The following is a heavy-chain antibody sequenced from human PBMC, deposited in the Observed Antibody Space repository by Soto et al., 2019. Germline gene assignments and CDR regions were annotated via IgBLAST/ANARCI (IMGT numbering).Heavy chain of an antibody. V-gene: IGHV1-24*01. D-gene: IGHD2-2*01. CDR3: ATYCSSTSCLKSYYYYYGMDV. J-gene: IGHJ6*02. CDR1: GYTLTELS. Sequence: ASVKVSCKVSGYTLTELSMHWVRQAPGKGLEWMGGFDPEDGETIYAQKFQGRVTMTEDTSTDTAYMELSSLRSEDTAVYYCATYCSSTSCLKSYYYYYGMDVWGQGTTVTVSS. CDR2: FDPEDGET.